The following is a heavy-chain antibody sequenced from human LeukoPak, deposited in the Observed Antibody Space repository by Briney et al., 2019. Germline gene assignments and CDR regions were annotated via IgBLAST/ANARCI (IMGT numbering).Heavy chain of an antibody. CDR1: GFTVSSNY. CDR2: IYSGGST. D-gene: IGHD6-19*01. V-gene: IGHV3-53*01. CDR3: ARVARGWYSDY. J-gene: IGHJ4*02. Sequence: GGSLRLSCAASGFTVSSNYMSWVRQAPGKGLEWVSVIYSGGSTYYADSVKGRFTISRDNSKNTLYLQMNSLRAEDTAVYYCARVARGWYSDYWGQGTLVTVSS.